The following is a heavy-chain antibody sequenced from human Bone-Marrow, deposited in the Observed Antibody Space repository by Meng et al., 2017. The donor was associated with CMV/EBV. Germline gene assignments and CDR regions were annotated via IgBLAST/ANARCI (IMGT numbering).Heavy chain of an antibody. J-gene: IGHJ5*02. CDR3: ARAPLVSP. V-gene: IGHV3-53*01. CDR2: IYSDGST. Sequence: LSLSCAASGFTVSSNYMSWVRQAPGKGLEWVSVIYSDGSTYYADSVKGRFTISRDNSKNTLYLQMNSLRAEDTAVYYCARAPLVSPWGQGTLVTVSS. CDR1: GFTVSSNY.